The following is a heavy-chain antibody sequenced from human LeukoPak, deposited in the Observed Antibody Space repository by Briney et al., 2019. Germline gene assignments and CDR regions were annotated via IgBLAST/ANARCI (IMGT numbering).Heavy chain of an antibody. D-gene: IGHD5-18*01. CDR1: GFTFRDAG. J-gene: IGHJ4*02. Sequence: GGSPRLSCAASGFTFRDAGMSWVRQAPGKGLEWVGRIRSETDGGTTDYAAPVKGRFTISRDDSKNTVYLQMSSLKTEDTAVYFCAHRNTAMVRVDYWGQGTLVTVSS. CDR3: AHRNTAMVRVDY. V-gene: IGHV3-15*01. CDR2: IRSETDGGTT.